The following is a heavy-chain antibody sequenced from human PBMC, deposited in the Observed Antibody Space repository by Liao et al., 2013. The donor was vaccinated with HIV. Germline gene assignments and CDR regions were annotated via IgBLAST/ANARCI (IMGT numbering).Heavy chain of an antibody. Sequence: QVQLQESGPGLVKPSETLSLTCSVSGGSISSYYWNWIRQPAGKGLEWIGRIYSSGSTNYNPSLKRRVTLSVDTSKNQFSLNVNSVTAADTAVYYCARGGGGFDIWGQGTVVTVSS. CDR1: GGSISSYY. J-gene: IGHJ3*02. CDR3: ARGGGGFDI. CDR2: IYSSGST. V-gene: IGHV4-4*07.